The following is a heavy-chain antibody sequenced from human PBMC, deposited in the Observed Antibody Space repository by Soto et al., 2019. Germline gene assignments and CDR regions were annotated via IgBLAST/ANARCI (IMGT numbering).Heavy chain of an antibody. CDR1: GFTFSSYG. CDR2: IWFDGSDK. D-gene: IGHD2-2*01. V-gene: IGHV3-33*01. CDR3: ARLYCSSTSCYSVGAFDI. Sequence: QVQLVESGGGVVQPGRSLRLSCAASGFTFSSYGMHWVRQAPGKGLEWVALIWFDGSDKYYTDSVKGRFTISRDNSKSTLYLQMNSLRAEDTAVYYCARLYCSSTSCYSVGAFDIRGQGTMVTVSS. J-gene: IGHJ3*02.